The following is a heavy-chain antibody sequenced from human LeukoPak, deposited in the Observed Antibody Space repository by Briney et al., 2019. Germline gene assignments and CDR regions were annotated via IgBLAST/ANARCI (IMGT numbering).Heavy chain of an antibody. D-gene: IGHD3-22*01. CDR1: GGSISSYY. CDR3: ARDALDSSGYYSYFDY. Sequence: PSETLSLTCTVSGGSISSYYWSWIRQPPGKGLEWIGYIYYSGSTNYNPSLKSRVTISVDTSKNQFSLKLSSVTAADTAVYYCARDALDSSGYYSYFDYWGQGTLVTASS. V-gene: IGHV4-59*01. J-gene: IGHJ4*02. CDR2: IYYSGST.